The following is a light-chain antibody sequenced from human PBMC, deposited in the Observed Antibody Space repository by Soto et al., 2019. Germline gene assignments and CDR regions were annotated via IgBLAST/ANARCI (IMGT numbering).Light chain of an antibody. CDR3: QQRSNWPPT. J-gene: IGKJ5*01. CDR1: QSVGSY. CDR2: DAS. Sequence: EIVLTQSPATLSLSPGERATLSCRASQSVGSYLAWYQQKRGQAPRLLIYDASNRATGIPARFSGSGSGTDFTLTISSLEPEDFAVYYCQQRSNWPPTFGQGTRLEIK. V-gene: IGKV3-11*01.